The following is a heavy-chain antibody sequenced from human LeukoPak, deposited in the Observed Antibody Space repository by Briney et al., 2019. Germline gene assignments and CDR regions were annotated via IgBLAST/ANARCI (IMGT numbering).Heavy chain of an antibody. Sequence: LSETLSLTCTVSGGSISSSSYYWGWIRQPPGKGLEWIGSIYYSGSTYYNPSLKSRVTISVDTSKNQFSLKLSSVTAADTAVYYCARRYSGSYVPSPGAFDIWGQGTMVTVSS. CDR1: GGSISSSSYY. J-gene: IGHJ3*02. D-gene: IGHD1-26*01. CDR2: IYYSGST. V-gene: IGHV4-39*01. CDR3: ARRYSGSYVPSPGAFDI.